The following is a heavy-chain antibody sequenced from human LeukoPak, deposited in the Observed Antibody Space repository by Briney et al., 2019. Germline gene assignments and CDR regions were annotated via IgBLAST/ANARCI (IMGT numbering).Heavy chain of an antibody. D-gene: IGHD2-21*01. Sequence: GASVKVSCQASGGNFNNYAVNWVRQAPGQGLQWMGRIIPALDRANYAHNFQGRLTITADKSTKTAYMELSSLRSEDTGLYFCARRSDAVDDAFDIWGQGTMLTVSS. V-gene: IGHV1-69*04. CDR2: IIPALDRA. J-gene: IGHJ3*02. CDR1: GGNFNNYA. CDR3: ARRSDAVDDAFDI.